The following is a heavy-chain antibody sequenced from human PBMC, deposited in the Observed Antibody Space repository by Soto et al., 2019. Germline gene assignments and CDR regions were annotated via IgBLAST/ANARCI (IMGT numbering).Heavy chain of an antibody. V-gene: IGHV3-23*01. CDR2: ISGSGGST. CDR3: AKATRGGAATLIRDY. D-gene: IGHD6-13*01. CDR1: GFTFSFYA. Sequence: EMQLLESGGGLVQPGGSLRLSCAAAGFTFSFYAMSWVRQAPGKGLEWVSAISGSGGSTYYADSVKGRFTISRDNSKNTLYLQMNSLRADDTAVYYCAKATRGGAATLIRDYWGQGTLVTVSS. J-gene: IGHJ4*02.